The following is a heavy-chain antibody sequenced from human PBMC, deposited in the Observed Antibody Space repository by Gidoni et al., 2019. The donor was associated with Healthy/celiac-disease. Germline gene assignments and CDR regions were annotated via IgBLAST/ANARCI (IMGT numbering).Heavy chain of an antibody. J-gene: IGHJ6*02. CDR3: ARDRYDFWSGYYSLSDYYGMDV. CDR1: GFTFSSYS. CDR2: ISSSSSYI. D-gene: IGHD3-3*01. Sequence: EVQLVESGGGLVKPGGSLSLSCAASGFTFSSYSMNWVRQAPGKGLEWVSSISSSSSYIYYADSVKGRFTISRDNAKNSLYLQMNSLRAEDTAVYYCARDRYDFWSGYYSLSDYYGMDVWGQGTTVTVSS. V-gene: IGHV3-21*01.